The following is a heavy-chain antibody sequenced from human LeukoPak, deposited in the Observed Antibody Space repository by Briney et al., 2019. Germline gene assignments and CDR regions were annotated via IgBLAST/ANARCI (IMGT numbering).Heavy chain of an antibody. D-gene: IGHD3-16*01. Sequence: GGSLRLSCAASGFAFSNYVMHWVRQAPGKGLEWVAAIWSDGSSNYYADSVMGRFTISRDNSKNTLNLQMDSLRAEDTAVYYCARDRPGGGINGMDVWGQGTTVTVSS. CDR1: GFAFSNYV. V-gene: IGHV3-33*08. CDR3: ARDRPGGGINGMDV. J-gene: IGHJ6*02. CDR2: IWSDGSSN.